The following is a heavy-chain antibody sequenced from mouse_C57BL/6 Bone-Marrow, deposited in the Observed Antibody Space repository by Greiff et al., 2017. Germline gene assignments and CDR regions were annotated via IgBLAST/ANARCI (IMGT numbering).Heavy chain of an antibody. J-gene: IGHJ3*01. Sequence: QVQLQQPGAELVKPGASVKLSCKASGYTFTSYWMHWVKQRPGRGLEWIGRIDPNGGGTKYNEKFKSKATLTVDKPSITAYMQLSSLTSEDSAVSYFSKDGLRPCFAYWGQGTLVTVSA. CDR3: SKDGLRPCFAY. CDR2: IDPNGGGT. D-gene: IGHD2-4*01. V-gene: IGHV1-62-3*01. CDR1: GYTFTSYW.